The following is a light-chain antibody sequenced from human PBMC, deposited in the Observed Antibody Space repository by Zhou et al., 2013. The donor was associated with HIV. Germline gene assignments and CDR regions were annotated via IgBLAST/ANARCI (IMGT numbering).Light chain of an antibody. CDR1: QGISSY. Sequence: DIQMTQSPSSLSASVGDRVTITCRASQGISSYLAWYQQKPGKAPKLLIYAASTLQTGVRSGFSGGRSGTHFTLTISSLQPEDAATYFCQQLQSYPITFGQGTRLEIK. CDR3: QQLQSYPIT. J-gene: IGKJ5*01. CDR2: AAS. V-gene: IGKV1-9*01.